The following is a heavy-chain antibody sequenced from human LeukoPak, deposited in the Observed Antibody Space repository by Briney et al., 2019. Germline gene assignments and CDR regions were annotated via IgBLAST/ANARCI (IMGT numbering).Heavy chain of an antibody. Sequence: GGSLRLSCAASGFTFSSYAMHWVRQAPGKGLEWVAVISYDGSNKYYADSVKGRFTISRDNSKNTLYLQMNSLRAEDTAVYYCARELPLYYDILTGTLDYWGQGTLVTVSS. V-gene: IGHV3-30-3*01. J-gene: IGHJ4*02. CDR2: ISYDGSNK. D-gene: IGHD3-9*01. CDR1: GFTFSSYA. CDR3: ARELPLYYDILTGTLDY.